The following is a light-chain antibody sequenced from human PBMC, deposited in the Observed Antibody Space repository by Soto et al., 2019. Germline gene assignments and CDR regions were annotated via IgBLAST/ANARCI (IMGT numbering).Light chain of an antibody. CDR1: QGISSY. Sequence: IQLTQSPSSLSASVGDRVTITCRASQGISSYLAWYQQKPGKAPNLLIYAASTLQSGVPSRFSGSGSGTEFPLPISSLQAEDFGTYYCQQLNSYPRTFGQGTKVEIK. CDR2: AAS. J-gene: IGKJ1*01. V-gene: IGKV1-9*01. CDR3: QQLNSYPRT.